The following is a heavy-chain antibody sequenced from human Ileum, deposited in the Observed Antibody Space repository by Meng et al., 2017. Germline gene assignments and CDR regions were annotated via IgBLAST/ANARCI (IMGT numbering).Heavy chain of an antibody. CDR1: GFSVSTKY. CDR3: VRDDGSAPYYY. CDR2: IYYDGNT. J-gene: IGHJ4*02. D-gene: IGHD3-10*01. Sequence: GESLKISCAASGFSVSTKYMSWVRQAPGKGLDWVSVIYYDGNTNYADSVKGRFTISRDSSKNTVYLQMNSLTSEDTGVYYCVRDDGSAPYYYWGQGTLVTVSS. V-gene: IGHV3-53*05.